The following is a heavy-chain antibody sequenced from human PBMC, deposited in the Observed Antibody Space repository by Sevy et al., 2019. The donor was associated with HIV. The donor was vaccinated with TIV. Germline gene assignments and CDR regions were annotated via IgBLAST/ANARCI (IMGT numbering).Heavy chain of an antibody. J-gene: IGHJ4*02. Sequence: GGSLRLSCAASGFTFSSYGMHWVRQAPGKGLEWVAVIWYDGSNKYYADSVKGRFTISRDNSKNTLYLQMNSLRAEDTAMYYCARDPGARYAQQLVPYYFDYWGQGTLVTVSS. CDR1: GFTFSSYG. V-gene: IGHV3-33*01. D-gene: IGHD6-13*01. CDR3: ARDPGARYAQQLVPYYFDY. CDR2: IWYDGSNK.